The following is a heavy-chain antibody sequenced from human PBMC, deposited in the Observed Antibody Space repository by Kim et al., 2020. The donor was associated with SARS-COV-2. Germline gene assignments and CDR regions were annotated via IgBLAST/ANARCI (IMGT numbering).Heavy chain of an antibody. CDR3: ASSVGYYYYGMDV. CDR2: INPNSGGT. J-gene: IGHJ6*02. V-gene: IGHV1-2*06. D-gene: IGHD1-26*01. CDR1: GYTFTGYY. Sequence: ASVKVPCKASGYTFTGYYMHWVRQAPGQGLEWMGRINPNSGGTNYAQKFQGRVTMTRDTSISTAYMELSRLRSDDTAVYYCASSVGYYYYGMDVWGQGTTVTVSS.